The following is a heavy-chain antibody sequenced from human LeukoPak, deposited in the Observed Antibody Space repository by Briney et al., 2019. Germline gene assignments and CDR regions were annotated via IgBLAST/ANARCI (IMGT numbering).Heavy chain of an antibody. D-gene: IGHD6-19*01. CDR1: GGTFSSYA. J-gene: IGHJ5*02. Sequence: GASVKVSCKASGGTFSSYAISWVRQAPGQGLEWMGRIIPILGIANYAQKFQGRVTITADKSTSTAYMELSSLRSEDTAVYYCARTDSSGWYGVQNWFDPWGQGTLVTVSS. V-gene: IGHV1-69*04. CDR2: IIPILGIA. CDR3: ARTDSSGWYGVQNWFDP.